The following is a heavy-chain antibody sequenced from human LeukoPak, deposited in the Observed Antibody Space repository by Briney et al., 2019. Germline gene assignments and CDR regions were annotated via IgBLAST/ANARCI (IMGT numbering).Heavy chain of an antibody. Sequence: SETLSLTCTVSAGSISIYYWSWIRQPPGTGLEWIGYINYSGNTNYNPSLKRRVTISIETSKNHFYLKLSPVTAANTAVYYCVRDLELGYWGQGSLVTVSA. D-gene: IGHD2/OR15-2a*01. CDR2: INYSGNT. CDR3: VRDLELGY. CDR1: AGSISIYY. J-gene: IGHJ4*02. V-gene: IGHV4-59*01.